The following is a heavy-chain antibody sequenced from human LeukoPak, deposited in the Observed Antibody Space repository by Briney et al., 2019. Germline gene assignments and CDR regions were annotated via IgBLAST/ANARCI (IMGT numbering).Heavy chain of an antibody. Sequence: GGSLRLSCAASGFTFSNYAMSWVRQAPGKGLEWVSTISNTGSDTYYADSVQGRFTISRDNSENTLYLQMNNLRPEDTAIHYCAKVPYADYGSGRPPFMDVWGQGTTVAVSS. CDR3: AKVPYADYGSGRPPFMDV. J-gene: IGHJ6*02. CDR1: GFTFSNYA. CDR2: ISNTGSDT. D-gene: IGHD3-10*01. V-gene: IGHV3-23*01.